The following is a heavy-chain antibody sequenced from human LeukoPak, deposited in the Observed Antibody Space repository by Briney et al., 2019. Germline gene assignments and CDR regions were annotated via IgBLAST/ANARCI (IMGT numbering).Heavy chain of an antibody. CDR1: GGSISSGGYY. CDR2: IYYSGST. J-gene: IGHJ4*02. V-gene: IGHV4-31*03. CDR3: AREGPVQLPGYYFDY. D-gene: IGHD3-10*02. Sequence: SETLCPTCTVSGGSISSGGYYWSWIRQHPGKGLEWIGYIYYSGSTYYNPSLKSRVTISVDTSKNQFSLKLSSVTAADTAVYYCAREGPVQLPGYYFDYWGQGTLVTVSS.